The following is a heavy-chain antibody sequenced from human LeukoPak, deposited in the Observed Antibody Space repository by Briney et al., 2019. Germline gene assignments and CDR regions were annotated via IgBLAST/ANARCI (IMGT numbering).Heavy chain of an antibody. V-gene: IGHV4-39*01. D-gene: IGHD3-3*01. Sequence: SETLSLTCTVSGGSISSSSYYWGWIRQPPGKGLEWIGSIYYSGSTYYNPSPKSRVTISVDTSKNQFSLKLSSVTAADTAVYYCARASRLRFLEWLLHFDYWGQGTLVTVSS. J-gene: IGHJ4*02. CDR3: ARASRLRFLEWLLHFDY. CDR1: GGSISSSSYY. CDR2: IYYSGST.